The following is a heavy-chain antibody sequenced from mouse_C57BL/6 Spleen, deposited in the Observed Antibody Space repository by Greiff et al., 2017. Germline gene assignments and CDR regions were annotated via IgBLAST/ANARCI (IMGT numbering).Heavy chain of an antibody. V-gene: IGHV1-64*01. CDR3: ASDYGSSHPYAMDY. CDR2: IHPNSGST. J-gene: IGHJ4*01. D-gene: IGHD1-1*01. CDR1: GYTFTSYW. Sequence: QVQLQQPGAELVKPGASVKLSCKASGYTFTSYWMHWVKQRPGQGLEWIGMIHPNSGSTNYNEKFKSKATLTVDKSSSTAYMQLSRLTSEDSAVDYCASDYGSSHPYAMDYWGQGTSVTVSS.